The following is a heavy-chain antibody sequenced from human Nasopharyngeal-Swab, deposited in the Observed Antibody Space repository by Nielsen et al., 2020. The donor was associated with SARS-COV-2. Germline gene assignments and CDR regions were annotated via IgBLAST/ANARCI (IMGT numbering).Heavy chain of an antibody. D-gene: IGHD3-10*01. V-gene: IGHV4-31*03. J-gene: IGHJ4*02. CDR1: GGSINTGGYY. CDR3: ARAVDASGTYSFDY. Sequence: SETLSLTCTVSGGSINTGGYYWSWIRQLPGKGLEWIGNIYYNGNAYYNPSFKSRLTISMDTSKNQFSLQLSSVTAADSAVYSCARAVDASGTYSFDYWGQGALVTVSS. CDR2: IYYNGNA.